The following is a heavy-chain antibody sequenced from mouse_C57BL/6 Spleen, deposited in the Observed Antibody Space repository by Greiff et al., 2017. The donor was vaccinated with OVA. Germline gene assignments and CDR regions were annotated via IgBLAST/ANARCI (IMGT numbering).Heavy chain of an antibody. V-gene: IGHV5-6*01. CDR1: GFTFSSYG. CDR3: ARHDENITTVVAPYWYFDV. Sequence: EVMLVESGGDLVKPGGSLKLSCAASGFTFSSYGMSWVRQTPDKRLEWVATISSGGSYTYYPDSVKGRFTISRDNAKNTLYLQMSSLKSEDTAMYYCARHDENITTVVAPYWYFDVWGTGTTVTVSS. CDR2: ISSGGSYT. J-gene: IGHJ1*03. D-gene: IGHD1-1*01.